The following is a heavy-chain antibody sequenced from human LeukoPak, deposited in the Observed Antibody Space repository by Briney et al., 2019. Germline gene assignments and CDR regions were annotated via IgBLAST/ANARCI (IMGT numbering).Heavy chain of an antibody. D-gene: IGHD3-3*01. CDR3: AKDRGFREDFWSGYYPSDAFDI. CDR2: ISGSGGST. Sequence: GGSLRLSCAASGFTFSSYAMSWVRQAPGKGLEWVSAISGSGGSTYYADSVKGRFTISRDNSKNTLYLQMNSLRAEDTAVYYCAKDRGFREDFWSGYYPSDAFDIWGQGTMVTVSS. CDR1: GFTFSSYA. V-gene: IGHV3-23*01. J-gene: IGHJ3*02.